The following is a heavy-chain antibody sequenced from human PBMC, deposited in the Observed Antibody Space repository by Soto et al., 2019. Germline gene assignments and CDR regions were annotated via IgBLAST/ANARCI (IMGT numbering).Heavy chain of an antibody. CDR3: AKRGIGIALDGREAFEI. CDR2: ISTSGRST. Sequence: EVQLLESGGGLVQPGGSLRLSCAASGFTFSSYAMSWVRQAPGKGLDWVSGISTSGRSTYYADSAKGRFTISRDNSKNTLYLQMNSLRDEDTAVYYCAKRGIGIALDGREAFEIWGQGTRVTVSS. V-gene: IGHV3-23*01. D-gene: IGHD6-19*01. CDR1: GFTFSSYA. J-gene: IGHJ3*02.